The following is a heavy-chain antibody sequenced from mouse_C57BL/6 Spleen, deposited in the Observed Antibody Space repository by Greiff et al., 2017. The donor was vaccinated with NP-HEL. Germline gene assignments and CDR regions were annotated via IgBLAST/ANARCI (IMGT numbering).Heavy chain of an antibody. J-gene: IGHJ4*01. V-gene: IGHV1-69*01. D-gene: IGHD1-1*01. Sequence: VQLQQPGAELVMPGASVKLSCKASGYTFTSYWMHWVKQRPGQGLEWIGEIDPSDSYTNYNQKFKGKSTLTVDKSSSTAYMQLSSLTSEDSSVYYCAKGVDSLYYCAMDYWGQGTSVTVSS. CDR2: IDPSDSYT. CDR1: GYTFTSYW. CDR3: AKGVDSLYYCAMDY.